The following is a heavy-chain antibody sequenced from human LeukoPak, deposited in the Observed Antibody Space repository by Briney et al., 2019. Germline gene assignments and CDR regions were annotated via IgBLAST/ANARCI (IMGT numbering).Heavy chain of an antibody. CDR3: AKDWEYSYGPDYFDY. V-gene: IGHV3-23*01. J-gene: IGHJ4*02. Sequence: GGSLRLSCAASGFTFSSYAMSWVRQAPGKGLEWVSAISGSGGSTYYADSVKGRFTISRDNSKNTLYLQMNSLRAEDTAVYYCAKDWEYSYGPDYFDYWGQGTLVTVSS. D-gene: IGHD5-18*01. CDR1: GFTFSSYA. CDR2: ISGSGGST.